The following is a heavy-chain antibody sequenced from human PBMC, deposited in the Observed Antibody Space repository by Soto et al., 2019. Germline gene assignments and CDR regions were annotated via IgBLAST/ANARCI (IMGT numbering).Heavy chain of an antibody. V-gene: IGHV3-7*01. CDR1: GFTFSRYW. Sequence: GGSLRLSCAASGFTFSRYWMSWVRQAPGKGLEWVANIKEDGGEKNYVDSVKGRFTNSRDNAENALFLKMNSKRDEDTAVYYCARQRYRDKSGYNQIDYWGQGT. D-gene: IGHD3-22*01. CDR3: ARQRYRDKSGYNQIDY. J-gene: IGHJ4*02. CDR2: IKEDGGEK.